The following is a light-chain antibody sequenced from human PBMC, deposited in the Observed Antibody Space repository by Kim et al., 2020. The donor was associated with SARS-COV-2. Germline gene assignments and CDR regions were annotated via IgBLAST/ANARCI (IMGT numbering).Light chain of an antibody. V-gene: IGLV2-23*02. J-gene: IGLJ2*01. CDR3: CSFAASNTLI. Sequence: QSALTQPASVSGSPGQSITITCTGTVSDVGSYNLVSWYQQFPGKAPKLMIYEVTKRPSGVSNRFSGSKSGNTASLTISGLQAEDEADYYCCSFAASNTLIFGGGTQLTVL. CDR2: EVT. CDR1: VSDVGSYNL.